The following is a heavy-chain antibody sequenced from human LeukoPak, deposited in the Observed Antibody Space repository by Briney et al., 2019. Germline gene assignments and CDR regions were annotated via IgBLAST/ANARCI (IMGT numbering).Heavy chain of an antibody. CDR3: ARIGYCGGDCHLYFDY. Sequence: TSVKVSCKASVGAFSSYAISWVRRAPGQGLEWMGRIIPILGIANYAQKFQGRVTITADKSTSTAYMELSSLRSEDTAVSYCARIGYCGGDCHLYFDYWGQGTLVTVSS. CDR2: IIPILGIA. CDR1: VGAFSSYA. J-gene: IGHJ4*02. D-gene: IGHD2-21*02. V-gene: IGHV1-69*04.